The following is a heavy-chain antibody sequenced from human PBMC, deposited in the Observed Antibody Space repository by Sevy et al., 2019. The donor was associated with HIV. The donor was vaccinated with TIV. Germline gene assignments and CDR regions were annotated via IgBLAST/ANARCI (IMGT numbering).Heavy chain of an antibody. V-gene: IGHV3-20*01. Sequence: GGSLRLSCAASGFTFDDYAMSWVRQAPGKGLEWVSAINWKTDNVGYADSVKGRFTISRDNAKRSLYLQMNSLRPEDTALYHCARNTYYLDSTGFGAFDIWDQGIMVTVSS. D-gene: IGHD3-22*01. J-gene: IGHJ3*02. CDR1: GFTFDDYA. CDR3: ARNTYYLDSTGFGAFDI. CDR2: INWKTDNV.